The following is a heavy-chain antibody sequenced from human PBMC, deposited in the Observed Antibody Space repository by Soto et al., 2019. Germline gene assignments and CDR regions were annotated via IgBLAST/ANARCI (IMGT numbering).Heavy chain of an antibody. J-gene: IGHJ3*02. CDR1: GGTFSSYT. CDR2: IIPILGIA. Sequence: ASVKVSCKASGGTFSSYTISWVRQAPGQGLEWMGRIIPILGIANYAQKFQGRVTITADKSTSTAYMELSSLRSEDTAVYYCAKGGYSGSPRVKGDAFDIWGQGTMVTVSS. D-gene: IGHD1-26*01. CDR3: AKGGYSGSPRVKGDAFDI. V-gene: IGHV1-69*02.